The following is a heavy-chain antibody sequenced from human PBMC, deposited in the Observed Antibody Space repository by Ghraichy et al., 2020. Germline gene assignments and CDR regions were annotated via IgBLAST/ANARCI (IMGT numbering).Heavy chain of an antibody. J-gene: IGHJ4*02. CDR2: IYYSGST. V-gene: IGHV4-59*01. CDR1: GGSISSYY. Sequence: SETLSLTCTVSGGSISSYYWSWIRQPPGKGLEWIGYIYYSGSTNYNPSLKSRVTISVDTSKNQFSLKLSSVTAADTAVYYCAVNTRSGYDYWGQGTLVTVSS. D-gene: IGHD5-12*01. CDR3: AVNTRSGYDY.